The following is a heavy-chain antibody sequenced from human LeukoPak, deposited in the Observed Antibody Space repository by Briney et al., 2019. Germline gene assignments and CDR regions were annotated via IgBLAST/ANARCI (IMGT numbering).Heavy chain of an antibody. D-gene: IGHD3-16*01. CDR3: ARELKGGYFDY. V-gene: IGHV1-46*01. J-gene: IGHJ4*02. CDR1: GYTFTSYY. CDR2: IRPSSGVT. Sequence: ASVKVSCKASGYTFTSYYIHWVRQAPGQGLEWMGIIRPSSGVTTYAQNFQGRVTMTRDTSTSTVYMELSSLRSEDTAVYCCARELKGGYFDYWGQGTLVTVSS.